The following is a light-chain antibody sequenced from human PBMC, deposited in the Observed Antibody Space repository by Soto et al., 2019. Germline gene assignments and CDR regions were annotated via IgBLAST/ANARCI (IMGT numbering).Light chain of an antibody. CDR1: SSDVGGYDH. CDR3: SSYSITTAYL. V-gene: IGLV2-14*01. Sequence: QSALTQPASVSGSPGQSITISCTGTSSDVGGYDHVSWYQLHPGKAPKLMVFEVSNRPSGVSYRFSGSKSGNTASLTISGLQAEDEADYFCSSYSITTAYLFGTGTQLTVL. CDR2: EVS. J-gene: IGLJ1*01.